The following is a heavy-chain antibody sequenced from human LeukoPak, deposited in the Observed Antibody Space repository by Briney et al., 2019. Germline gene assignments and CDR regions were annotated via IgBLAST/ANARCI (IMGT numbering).Heavy chain of an antibody. CDR3: AREQAVRSPFDY. J-gene: IGHJ4*02. CDR2: ISSSGDTI. CDR1: GFTFSDYY. V-gene: IGHV3-11*04. Sequence: PGGSLRLSCAASGFTFSDYYMSWIRQAPGKGLEWISYISSSGDTIFYADSVKGRFTISRDNAKNSLYLQMNSLRAEDTAVYYCAREQAVRSPFDYWGQGTLVTVSS. D-gene: IGHD6-19*01.